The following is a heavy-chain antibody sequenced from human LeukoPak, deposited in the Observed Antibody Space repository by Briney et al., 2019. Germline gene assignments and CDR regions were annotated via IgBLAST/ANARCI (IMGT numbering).Heavy chain of an antibody. CDR1: GFTFSNAW. V-gene: IGHV3-15*01. CDR3: TTTRELYCSSTSCYYDVATVTTAN. CDR2: IKSKTDGGTT. Sequence: GGSLRLSCAASGFTFSNAWMSWVRQAPGKGLEWVGRIKSKTDGGTTDYAAPVKGRFTISRDDSKNTLYLQMNSLKTEDTAVYYCTTTRELYCSSTSCYYDVATVTTANWGQGTLVTVSS. D-gene: IGHD2-2*01. J-gene: IGHJ4*02.